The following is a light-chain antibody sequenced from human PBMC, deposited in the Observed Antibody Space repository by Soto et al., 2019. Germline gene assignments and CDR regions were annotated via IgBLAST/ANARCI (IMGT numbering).Light chain of an antibody. V-gene: IGKV1-16*01. Sequence: DIQMTQSPSSLSASVGDRVTITCQASQDISNYLNWYQQKPGKAPKLLIYAASTLQSGVPSRFSGSGSGTDFTLTISCLQSEDFATYYCQQYYSYPLTFGGGTKVDNK. J-gene: IGKJ4*01. CDR1: QDISNY. CDR3: QQYYSYPLT. CDR2: AAS.